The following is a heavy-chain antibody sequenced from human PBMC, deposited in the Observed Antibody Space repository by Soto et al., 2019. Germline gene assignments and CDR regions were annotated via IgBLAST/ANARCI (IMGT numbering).Heavy chain of an antibody. J-gene: IGHJ6*02. V-gene: IGHV4-34*01. D-gene: IGHD3-22*01. CDR2: INHSGST. Sequence: ASETLSLTCAVYGGSFSGYYWSWIRQPPGKGLEWIGEINHSGSTNYNPSLKSRVTISVDTSKNQFSLKLSSVIAADTVVYYCARGGYYFDSSGYYTNPHYSYGMDVWGQGTTVTVSS. CDR3: ARGGYYFDSSGYYTNPHYSYGMDV. CDR1: GGSFSGYY.